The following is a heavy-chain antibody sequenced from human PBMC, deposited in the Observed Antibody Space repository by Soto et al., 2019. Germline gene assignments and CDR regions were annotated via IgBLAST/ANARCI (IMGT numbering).Heavy chain of an antibody. CDR1: GVSINTNNYY. D-gene: IGHD2-15*01. J-gene: IGHJ4*02. CDR3: AGFVVPASRNTGFDY. Sequence: PSETLSLTCTVSGVSINTNNYYWGGVRQPPGNGLEWIGNIFYRGSTFYNPSLRSRLTISVDTSNNQFSLRLNSVTAADAAVYYCAGFVVPASRNTGFDYWGQGTLVTVSS. CDR2: IFYRGST. V-gene: IGHV4-39*01.